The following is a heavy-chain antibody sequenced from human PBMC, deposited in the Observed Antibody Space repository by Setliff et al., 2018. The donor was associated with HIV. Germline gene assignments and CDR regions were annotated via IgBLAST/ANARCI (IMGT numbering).Heavy chain of an antibody. D-gene: IGHD6-13*01. J-gene: IGHJ1*01. CDR3: ATDPGYSSTWYSESFQH. CDR2: INAGNGNT. Sequence: ASVKVSCKASGYTFSRYAMHWVRQAPGQRLEWMGWINAGNGNTKYSQKFQGRVTMTTDKSTSTAYMELSSLRSDDTAMYYCATDPGYSSTWYSESFQHWGQGTVVTAPQ. V-gene: IGHV1-3*01. CDR1: GYTFSRYA.